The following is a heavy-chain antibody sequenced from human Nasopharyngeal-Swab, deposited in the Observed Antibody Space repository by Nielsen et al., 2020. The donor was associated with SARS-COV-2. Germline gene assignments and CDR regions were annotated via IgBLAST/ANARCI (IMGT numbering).Heavy chain of an antibody. V-gene: IGHV3-74*01. CDR1: GFTFSSYW. CDR2: INSDGSTT. D-gene: IGHD3-10*01. CDR3: ARDPSLPILLWFGELLGWFDP. Sequence: GGSLRLSCAASGFTFSSYWMHWVRQAPGKGLVWVSRINSDGSTTTYADSVKGRFTISRDNAKNTLYLQMNSLRAEDTAMYYCARDPSLPILLWFGELLGWFDPWGQGTLVTVSS. J-gene: IGHJ5*02.